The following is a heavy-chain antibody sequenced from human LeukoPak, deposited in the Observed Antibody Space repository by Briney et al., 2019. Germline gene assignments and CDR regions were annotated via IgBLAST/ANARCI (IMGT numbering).Heavy chain of an antibody. CDR3: AKDTPFGGN. D-gene: IGHD1-26*01. Sequence: GGSLRLSCAAPGFTFSTYWMSWVRQAPGKGLEWVANIKGDGSEKNYVGSVKGRFTISRDNAKNSLYLQMNSLRAEDTAVYYCAKDTPFGGNWGQGTLVTVSS. J-gene: IGHJ4*02. V-gene: IGHV3-7*01. CDR1: GFTFSTYW. CDR2: IKGDGSEK.